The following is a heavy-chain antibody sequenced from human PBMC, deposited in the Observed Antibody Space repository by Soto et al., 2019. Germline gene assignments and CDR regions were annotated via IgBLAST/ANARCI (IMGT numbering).Heavy chain of an antibody. CDR2: ISSSSSYI. D-gene: IGHD3-22*01. CDR3: ARESPPDYYESSGYLDY. V-gene: IGHV3-21*01. CDR1: GFTFSTYS. Sequence: GGSLRLSCAASGFTFSTYSMNWVRQAPGKGLEWVSSISSSSSYIYYADSVKGRFTISRENAKNSLYLQMNSLRAEDTAVYYCARESPPDYYESSGYLDYWGQGTLVTVSS. J-gene: IGHJ4*02.